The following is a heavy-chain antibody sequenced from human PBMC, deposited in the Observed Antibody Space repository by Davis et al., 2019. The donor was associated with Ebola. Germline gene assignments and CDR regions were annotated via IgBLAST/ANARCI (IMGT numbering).Heavy chain of an antibody. CDR3: ARDHQRGYSGYVS. V-gene: IGHV3-21*01. J-gene: IGHJ4*02. Sequence: GESLKISCAASGFTFSSYSMNWVRQAPGKGLEWVSSISSSSSYIYYADSVKGRFTISRDNAKNSLYLQMNSLRAEDTAVYYCARDHQRGYSGYVSWGQGTLVTVSS. CDR1: GFTFSSYS. CDR2: ISSSSSYI. D-gene: IGHD5-12*01.